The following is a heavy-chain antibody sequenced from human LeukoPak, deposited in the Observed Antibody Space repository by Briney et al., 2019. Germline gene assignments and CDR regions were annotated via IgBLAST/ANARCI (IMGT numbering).Heavy chain of an antibody. V-gene: IGHV3-23*01. CDR2: ISGSGGST. J-gene: IGHJ6*02. CDR3: AKDEGHRAKLRYFDWSDYYYYGLDV. CDR1: GFTFSSYA. Sequence: PGGSLRLSCAASGFTFSSYAMSWVRQAPGKGLEWVSAISGSGGSTYYADSVKGRFTISRDNSKNTLYLQMNSLRAEDTAVYYCAKDEGHRAKLRYFDWSDYYYYGLDVWGQGTTVTVSS. D-gene: IGHD3-9*01.